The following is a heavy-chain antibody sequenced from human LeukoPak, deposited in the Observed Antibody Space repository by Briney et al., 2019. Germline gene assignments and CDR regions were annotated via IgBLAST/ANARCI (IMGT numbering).Heavy chain of an antibody. Sequence: ASVKVSCKASGYTFTSYGISWVRQAPGQGLEWMGWISAYNGNTNYAQKLQGRVTMTTDTSASTAYMGLRSLRSDDTAVYYCARDPPPTYYDFWSGYRANGMDVWGQGTTVTVSS. J-gene: IGHJ6*02. D-gene: IGHD3-3*01. V-gene: IGHV1-18*01. CDR1: GYTFTSYG. CDR2: ISAYNGNT. CDR3: ARDPPPTYYDFWSGYRANGMDV.